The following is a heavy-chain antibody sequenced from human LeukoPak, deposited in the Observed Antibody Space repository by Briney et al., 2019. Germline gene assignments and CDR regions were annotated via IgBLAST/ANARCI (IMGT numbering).Heavy chain of an antibody. J-gene: IGHJ4*02. Sequence: SETLSLTCAVSGYSISSGYYWGWIRQPPGKGLEWIGSIYHSGSTYYNPSLKSRVTISEDTSKNQFSLKLSSVTAADTAVYYCARASSGWYAGGYFDYWGQGTLVTVSS. CDR1: GYSISSGYY. CDR3: ARASSGWYAGGYFDY. CDR2: IYHSGST. V-gene: IGHV4-38-2*01. D-gene: IGHD6-19*01.